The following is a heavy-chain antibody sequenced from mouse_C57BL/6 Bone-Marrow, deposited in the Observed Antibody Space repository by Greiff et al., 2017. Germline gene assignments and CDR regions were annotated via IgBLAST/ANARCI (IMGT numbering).Heavy chain of an antibody. CDR2: IYPSDSET. Sequence: VQLQQSGAELVRPGSSVKLSCKASGYTFTSYWMDWVKQRPGQGLEWIGNIYPSDSETHYNQKFKDKATLTVDKSSSTAYMQLSSLTSEDSAVYYCARKLSNYEREMDYWGQGTSVTVSS. J-gene: IGHJ4*01. CDR3: ARKLSNYEREMDY. V-gene: IGHV1-61*01. CDR1: GYTFTSYW. D-gene: IGHD2-5*01.